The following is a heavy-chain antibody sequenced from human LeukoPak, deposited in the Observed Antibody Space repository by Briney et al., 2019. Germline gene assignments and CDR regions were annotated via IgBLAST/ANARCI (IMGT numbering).Heavy chain of an antibody. D-gene: IGHD5-12*01. J-gene: IGHJ4*02. V-gene: IGHV3-23*01. CDR1: RFTFSNYA. CDR3: ATLMRGPTGYSGYGGEDY. Sequence: GGSLRLSCAASRFTFSNYAMTWVRQAQGKGLQWVSAITGSGGTTYYADSVKGRFAISRDNSKNTLYLQMNSLRAEDTAVYYCATLMRGPTGYSGYGGEDYWGQGTLVTVSS. CDR2: ITGSGGTT.